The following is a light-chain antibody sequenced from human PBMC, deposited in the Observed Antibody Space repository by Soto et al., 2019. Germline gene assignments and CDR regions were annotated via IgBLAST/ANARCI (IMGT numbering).Light chain of an antibody. J-gene: IGKJ1*01. V-gene: IGKV3D-15*01. CDR1: QSVCSY. CDR2: GAS. CDR3: QQYNSWLLT. Sequence: EIVMTQSPATLSVSPGEGATLSCRASQSVCSYLAWYQQKPGQAPRLLIYGASTRATGIPARFSGSGSGTEFTLIISSLQSEDSAVYYCQQYNSWLLTFGQGTKVDIK.